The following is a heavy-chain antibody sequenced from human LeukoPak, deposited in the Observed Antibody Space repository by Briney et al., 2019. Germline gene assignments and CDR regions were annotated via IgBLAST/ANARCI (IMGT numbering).Heavy chain of an antibody. CDR1: GFTVSSNY. CDR2: IYSGGST. D-gene: IGHD6-13*01. CDR3: ARDSYSRGYYYGMDV. J-gene: IGHJ6*02. V-gene: IGHV3-53*01. Sequence: GGSLRLSCAASGFTVSSNYMSWVCQAPGKGLEWVSVIYSGGSTYYADSVKGRFTISRDNSKNTLYLQMNSLRAEDTAVYYCARDSYSRGYYYGMDVWGQGTTVTVSS.